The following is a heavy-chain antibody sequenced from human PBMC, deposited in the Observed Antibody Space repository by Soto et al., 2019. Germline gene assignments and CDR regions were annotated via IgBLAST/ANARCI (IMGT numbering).Heavy chain of an antibody. J-gene: IGHJ4*02. CDR1: GFTFTSYS. V-gene: IGHV3-30-3*01. CDR3: ARDDDVLTGHSPILDD. D-gene: IGHD3-9*01. CDR2: VSSDGINK. Sequence: QVQLVESGGGVVQPGRSLRLSCAASGFTFTSYSMHWVRQARGKGLEWVAVVSSDGINKYYADSVKGRFTISRDNSKNTLYLQMNSLRAEDTAVYYCARDDDVLTGHSPILDDWGQGTLVTVSS.